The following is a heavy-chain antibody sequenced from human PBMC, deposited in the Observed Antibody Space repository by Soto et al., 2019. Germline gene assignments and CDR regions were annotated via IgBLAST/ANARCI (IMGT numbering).Heavy chain of an antibody. CDR3: ARSSIAPRLFMYPFDY. Sequence: SETLSLTCTVSGGSIDTYYWSWIRQPPGKGLQWIGYIYYSGSTTYSPSLKSRVTISVDRSKNQFSLKLTSVTAADTAVYYCARSSIAPRLFMYPFDYWGQGTLVTVS. D-gene: IGHD6-6*01. CDR2: IYYSGST. CDR1: GGSIDTYY. J-gene: IGHJ4*02. V-gene: IGHV4-59*08.